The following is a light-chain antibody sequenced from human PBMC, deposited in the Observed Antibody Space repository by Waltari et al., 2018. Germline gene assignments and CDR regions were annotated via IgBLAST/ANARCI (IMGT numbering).Light chain of an antibody. V-gene: IGLV2-14*03. CDR1: SSDVGGYNF. CDR2: DVS. Sequence: SPLTQPASVSGSPGQSINISGTGTSSDVGGYNFVSWYQQHPGKAPKLMIYDVSNRPSGVSNRFSGSKSGNTASLTISGLQAEDEADYYCSSYTSSSTLFGGGTKLTVL. J-gene: IGLJ2*01. CDR3: SSYTSSSTL.